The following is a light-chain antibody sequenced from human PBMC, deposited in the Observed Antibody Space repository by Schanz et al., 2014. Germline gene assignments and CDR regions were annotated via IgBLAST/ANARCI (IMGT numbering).Light chain of an antibody. V-gene: IGKV3-20*01. CDR2: GAS. CDR3: HQYGSIQWT. J-gene: IGKJ1*01. Sequence: EIVLTQSPATLSLSPGEGAALSCRASQSVNTFLAWYQQKPGQAPRLLISGASSRATGIPDRFSGSGSGTDFTLTISRLEPEDSAVYYCHQYGSIQWTFGQGTKVEIK. CDR1: QSVNTF.